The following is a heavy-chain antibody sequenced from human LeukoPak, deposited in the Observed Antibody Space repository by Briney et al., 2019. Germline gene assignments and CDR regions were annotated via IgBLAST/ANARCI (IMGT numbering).Heavy chain of an antibody. J-gene: IGHJ3*02. CDR3: ARGIAAASERAFDI. Sequence: EASETLSLTCTVSGGSISSYYWSWIRQPAGKGLEWIGRIYTSGSTNYNPSLKSRVTMSVDTSKNQFSLKLRSVTAADTAVYYCARGIAAASERAFDIWGQGTMVTVSS. D-gene: IGHD6-13*01. CDR1: GGSISSYY. V-gene: IGHV4-4*07. CDR2: IYTSGST.